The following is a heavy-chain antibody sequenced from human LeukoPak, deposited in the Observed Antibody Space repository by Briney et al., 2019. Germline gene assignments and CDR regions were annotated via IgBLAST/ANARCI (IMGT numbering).Heavy chain of an antibody. J-gene: IGHJ6*03. CDR1: GFTFSSYD. CDR2: ISTAGDT. CDR3: ARGGYYYYYYMDV. Sequence: GGSLRLSCAASGFTFSSYDMHWVRQATGKGLEWVSAISTAGDTYYPGSVKGRFTISRENAKNSLYLQMNSLRAGDTAVYYCARGGYYYYYYMDVWGKGTTVTVSS. V-gene: IGHV3-13*01.